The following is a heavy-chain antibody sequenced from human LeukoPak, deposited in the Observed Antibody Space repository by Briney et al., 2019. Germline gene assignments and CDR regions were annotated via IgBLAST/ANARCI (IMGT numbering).Heavy chain of an antibody. CDR3: AKDPSDMGSGWYPLDY. D-gene: IGHD6-19*01. CDR1: GFTFSSYA. V-gene: IGHV3-23*01. J-gene: IGHJ4*02. CDR2: ISGSGGST. Sequence: GGSLRLSCAASGFTFSSYAMSLVRQAPGEGLEWVSAISGSGGSTYYAYSVKGRFTISRDNSKNTLYLQMNSLRAEDTAVYYCAKDPSDMGSGWYPLDYWGQGTLVTVSS.